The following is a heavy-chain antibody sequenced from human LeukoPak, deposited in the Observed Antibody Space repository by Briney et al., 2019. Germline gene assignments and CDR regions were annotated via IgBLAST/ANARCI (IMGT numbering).Heavy chain of an antibody. CDR2: MSSTGNTV. D-gene: IGHD2/OR15-2a*01. CDR3: ARSSSYFTYFDL. V-gene: IGHV3-11*04. Sequence: GGSLRLSCAASGFTLSDYYMSWIRQAPGKGLEWISYMSSTGNTVYYAESLKGRFTVSRDSANNSMSLQMTSLRAEDSAVYYCARSSSYFTYFDLWGRDTLVTVSS. J-gene: IGHJ2*01. CDR1: GFTLSDYY.